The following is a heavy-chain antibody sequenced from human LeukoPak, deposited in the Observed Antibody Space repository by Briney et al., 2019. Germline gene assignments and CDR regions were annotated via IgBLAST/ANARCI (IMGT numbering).Heavy chain of an antibody. CDR1: GFTFSGYG. Sequence: PGGSLRLSCAASGFTFSGYGMQWVRQAPGDGLQWVAFIWHDGGKKYYADSVKGRFTVSRDDSKNTLYLQMNSLRAEDTAVYYCVRELEDYYDASGSPDYWGQGTLVTVSS. J-gene: IGHJ4*02. CDR3: VRELEDYYDASGSPDY. V-gene: IGHV3-33*01. D-gene: IGHD3-22*01. CDR2: IWHDGGKK.